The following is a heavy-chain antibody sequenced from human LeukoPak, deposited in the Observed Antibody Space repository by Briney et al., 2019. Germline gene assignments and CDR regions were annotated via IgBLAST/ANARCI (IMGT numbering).Heavy chain of an antibody. Sequence: SETLSLTCTVSGGSISSGSYYWSWIRQPAGKGLEWIGRMYTSGSINYNPSLKSRVTISVDTSKSQSSLKLSSVTAADTAVYYCARVSGRDYYFDDWGEGTLVTVSS. CDR3: ARVSGRDYYFDD. D-gene: IGHD4/OR15-4a*01. V-gene: IGHV4-61*02. CDR1: GGSISSGSYY. J-gene: IGHJ4*02. CDR2: MYTSGSI.